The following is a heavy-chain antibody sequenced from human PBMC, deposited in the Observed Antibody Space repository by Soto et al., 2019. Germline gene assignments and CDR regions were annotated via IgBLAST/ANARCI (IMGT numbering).Heavy chain of an antibody. V-gene: IGHV3-7*05. CDR2: IKQDGSEK. D-gene: IGHD5-12*01. Sequence: GGSLRLSCAASGFTFSSYWMSWVRQAPGKGLEWVANIKQDGSEKYYVDSVKGRFTISRDNAKNSLYLQMNSLRAEDTAVYYCARGSLSHGYIFDIWGQGTMVTVSS. CDR3: ARGSLSHGYIFDI. CDR1: GFTFSSYW. J-gene: IGHJ3*02.